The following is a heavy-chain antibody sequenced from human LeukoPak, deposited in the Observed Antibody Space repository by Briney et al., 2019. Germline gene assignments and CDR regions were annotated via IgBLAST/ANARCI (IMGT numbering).Heavy chain of an antibody. CDR2: ISWNSGSI. CDR1: GFTFDDYA. CDR3: AKAELKDYGGNLGYYFDY. V-gene: IGHV3-9*03. Sequence: GGSLRLSCAASGFTFDDYAMHWVRQAPGKGLVWVSGISWNSGSIGYADSVKGRFTISRDNAKNSLYLQMNSLRAEDMALYYCAKAELKDYGGNLGYYFDYWGQGTLVTVSS. D-gene: IGHD4-23*01. J-gene: IGHJ4*02.